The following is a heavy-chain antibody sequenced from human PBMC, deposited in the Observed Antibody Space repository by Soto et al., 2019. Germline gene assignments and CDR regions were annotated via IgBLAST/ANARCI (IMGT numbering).Heavy chain of an antibody. V-gene: IGHV4-39*01. CDR2: FYYSGST. J-gene: IGHJ6*02. CDR3: ARHGSSGLYFYYYYAMDV. CDR1: GGSISSSSHY. Sequence: PSETLSLTCTVSGGSISSSSHYWGWIRQPPGKGLEWIGSFYYSGSTYYNPSRKSRVTISVDTSRNQFSLRLSSVTAADTAVYYCARHGSSGLYFYYYYAMDVWGQGTTVTVSS. D-gene: IGHD3-10*01.